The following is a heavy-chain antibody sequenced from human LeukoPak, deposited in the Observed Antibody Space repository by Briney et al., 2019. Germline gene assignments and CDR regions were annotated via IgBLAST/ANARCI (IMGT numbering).Heavy chain of an antibody. J-gene: IGHJ4*02. CDR1: GFTFSSYA. V-gene: IGHV3-23*01. Sequence: PGGSLRLSCAASGFTFSSYAMSWVPQAPGKGLEWVSAISGSGGSTYYADSVKGRFTISRGNSKNTLYLQMNSLRAEDTAVYYCATWGGTTAMARYFDYWGQGTLVTVSS. CDR3: ATWGGTTAMARYFDY. CDR2: ISGSGGST. D-gene: IGHD5-18*01.